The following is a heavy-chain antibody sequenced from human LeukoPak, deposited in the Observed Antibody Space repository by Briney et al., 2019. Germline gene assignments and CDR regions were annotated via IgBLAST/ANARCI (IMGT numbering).Heavy chain of an antibody. J-gene: IGHJ5*02. V-gene: IGHV4-59*01. CDR3: AREASSSWYNWFDP. Sequence: SETLSLTCTVSGGSISSYYWSWIRQPPGKGLEWIGYIYYSGSTNYNPSLKSRVTISVDTSKNQFSLKLGSVTAADTAVYYCAREASSSWYNWFDPWAREPWSPSPQ. CDR1: GGSISSYY. D-gene: IGHD6-13*01. CDR2: IYYSGST.